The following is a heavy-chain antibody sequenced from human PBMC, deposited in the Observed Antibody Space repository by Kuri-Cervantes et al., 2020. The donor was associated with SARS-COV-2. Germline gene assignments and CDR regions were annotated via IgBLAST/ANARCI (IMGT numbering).Heavy chain of an antibody. Sequence: GESLKISCAASGFTFSGHWIHWVRQAPGKGLVWVSRINPDGSYTNNADSVKGRFTISRDNSKNTLYLQMNSLRAEDTAVYYCASLIVVVVAATSPPLPWGQGTLVTVSS. CDR2: INPDGSYT. J-gene: IGHJ4*02. D-gene: IGHD2-15*01. CDR1: GFTFSGHW. CDR3: ASLIVVVVAATSPPLP. V-gene: IGHV3-74*01.